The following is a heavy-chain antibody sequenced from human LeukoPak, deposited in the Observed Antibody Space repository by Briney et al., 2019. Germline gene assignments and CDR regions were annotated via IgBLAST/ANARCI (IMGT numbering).Heavy chain of an antibody. Sequence: PGGSLRLSCVASGFTFSSYAMSWVRQAPGKGLEWVSAISGSGGSTYYADSVKGRFTISRDNSKNTLYLQMNSLRAEDTAVYYCAKVQGYSYGYDGYFDYWGQGTLVTVSS. D-gene: IGHD5-18*01. J-gene: IGHJ4*02. CDR3: AKVQGYSYGYDGYFDY. CDR2: ISGSGGST. CDR1: GFTFSSYA. V-gene: IGHV3-23*01.